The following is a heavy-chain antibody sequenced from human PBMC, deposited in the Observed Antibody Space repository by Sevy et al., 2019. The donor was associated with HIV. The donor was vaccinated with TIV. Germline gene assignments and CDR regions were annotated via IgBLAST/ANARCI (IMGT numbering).Heavy chain of an antibody. D-gene: IGHD3-10*01. J-gene: IGHJ6*02. CDR3: TRRGSEFAGDV. Sequence: GGSLRLSCAASGFTFSGSDMYWVRQPSGKGLEWVARIRIKGNNYATAYAASVTGRFTISRDDSENTAYLQMNSLKTEDTAVYYCTRRGSEFAGDVWGQGTTVTVSS. CDR1: GFTFSGSD. CDR2: IRIKGNNYAT. V-gene: IGHV3-73*01.